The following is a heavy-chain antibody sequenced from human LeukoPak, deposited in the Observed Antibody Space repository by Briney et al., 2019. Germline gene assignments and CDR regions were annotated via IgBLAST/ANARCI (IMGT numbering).Heavy chain of an antibody. CDR1: GFTFSNAW. CDR2: IKSKTDGGTT. D-gene: IGHD1-26*01. J-gene: IGHJ4*02. CDR3: TTTIVGATTGDY. V-gene: IGHV3-15*01. Sequence: GGSLRLSCAASGFTFSNAWMSWVRQAPGKGLEWVGRIKSKTDGGTTDYAAPVKGRFTISRDDSKNTLYLQMNSLKTEDTAVYYCTTTIVGATTGDYWGQGTLVTVSS.